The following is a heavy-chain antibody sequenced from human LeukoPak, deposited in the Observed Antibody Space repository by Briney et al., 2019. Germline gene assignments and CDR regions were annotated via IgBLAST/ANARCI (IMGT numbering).Heavy chain of an antibody. D-gene: IGHD1-26*01. CDR1: GFTFSSYW. V-gene: IGHV3-74*01. J-gene: IGHJ4*02. CDR3: ARGYSGTYRVDD. Sequence: GGSLRLSCAASGFTFSSYWMHWVRQVPGKGLVWVSRIDTDGTNTTYADSVKGRFTMSRDNAKSRLYLQMNRLRAEDTAVYYCARGYSGTYRVDDWGQGTLVTVSS. CDR2: IDTDGTNT.